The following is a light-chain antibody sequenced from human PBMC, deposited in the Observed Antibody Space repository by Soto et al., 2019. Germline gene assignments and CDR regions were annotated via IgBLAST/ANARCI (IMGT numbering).Light chain of an antibody. CDR1: QDISN. J-gene: IGKJ1*01. V-gene: IGKV3-15*01. CDR3: QQYNNWPRT. Sequence: MTQSPSSLSASVGDRVTITCQASQDISNLAWYQQKPGQAPRLLIYGASTRATGIPARFSGSGSGTEFTLTISSLQSEDFAVYYCQQYNNWPRTFGQGTMVDIK. CDR2: GAS.